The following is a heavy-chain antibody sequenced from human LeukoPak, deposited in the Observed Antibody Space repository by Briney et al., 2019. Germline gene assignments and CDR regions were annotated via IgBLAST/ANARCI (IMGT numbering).Heavy chain of an antibody. D-gene: IGHD6-19*01. CDR3: ARDLGVAVADYYFDY. J-gene: IGHJ4*02. V-gene: IGHV4-59*12. CDR2: IYYGGST. Sequence: SETLSLTCTVSGGSISSYYWSWIRQPPGKGLEWIGYIYYGGSTNYNPSLKSRVTISVDTSKNQFSLKLSSVTAADTAVYYCARDLGVAVADYYFDYWGQGTLVTVSS. CDR1: GGSISSYY.